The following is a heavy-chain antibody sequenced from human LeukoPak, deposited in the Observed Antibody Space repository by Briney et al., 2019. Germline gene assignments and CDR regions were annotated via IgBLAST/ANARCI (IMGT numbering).Heavy chain of an antibody. CDR2: ISSSSSTI. CDR3: ARLGIGNWFDP. V-gene: IGHV3-48*01. CDR1: GFTFSSYA. J-gene: IGHJ5*02. Sequence: GGSLRLSCAASGFTFSSYAMSWVRQAPGKGLEWVSYISSSSSTIYYADSVKGRFTISRDNAKNSLYLQMNSLRAEDTAVYYCARLGIGNWFDPWGQGTLVTVSS. D-gene: IGHD7-27*01.